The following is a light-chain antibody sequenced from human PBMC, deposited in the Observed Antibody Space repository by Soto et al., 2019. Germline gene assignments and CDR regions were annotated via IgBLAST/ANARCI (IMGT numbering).Light chain of an antibody. CDR1: QSVSNNY. CDR3: QQYGSSPPYT. J-gene: IGKJ2*01. Sequence: EVVLTQSPGTLSLSPGERASLSCRASQSVSNNYLAWYQQKPGQSPKLLVVGSSDRATGIPDRFSGSGSGTDFTLTISRLEPEDFAVYYCQQYGSSPPYTFGQGNKLEIK. V-gene: IGKV3-20*01. CDR2: GSS.